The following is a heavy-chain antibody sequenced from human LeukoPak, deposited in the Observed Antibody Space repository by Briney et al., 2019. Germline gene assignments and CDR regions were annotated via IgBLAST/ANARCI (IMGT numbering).Heavy chain of an antibody. Sequence: SQTLSLTCTVSGGSISSGGYYWSWIRQHPGKGLEWIGYIYYSGSTNYNPSLKSRVTISVDTSKNQFSLKLSSVTAADTAVYYCARDTGGSYHYWGQGTLVTVSS. D-gene: IGHD1-26*01. J-gene: IGHJ4*02. CDR2: IYYSGST. CDR3: ARDTGGSYHY. V-gene: IGHV4-61*08. CDR1: GGSISSGGYY.